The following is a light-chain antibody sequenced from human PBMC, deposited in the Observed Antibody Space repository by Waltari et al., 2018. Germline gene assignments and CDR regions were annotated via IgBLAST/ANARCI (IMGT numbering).Light chain of an antibody. V-gene: IGKV1-5*03. J-gene: IGKJ1*01. Sequence: DIQMTQSPSTLSASIGDRRTITCRASQSVNSWLAWYQQKPGKAPKLLIYKASNLDSGVPSRFSGGGSGTEFTLTISSLQPDDFATYYCQQYNSYSLWTFGQGTKVEIK. CDR1: QSVNSW. CDR3: QQYNSYSLWT. CDR2: KAS.